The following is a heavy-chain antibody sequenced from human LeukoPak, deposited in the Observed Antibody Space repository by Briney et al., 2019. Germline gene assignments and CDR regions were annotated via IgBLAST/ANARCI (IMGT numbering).Heavy chain of an antibody. D-gene: IGHD1-26*01. CDR1: GGSISSGSYY. V-gene: IGHV4-61*02. CDR3: ARGRGSYYNYFDY. J-gene: IGHJ4*02. Sequence: SETLSLTCTVSGGSISSGSYYWSWIRQPAGKGLEWIGRIYTSGSTNYNPSLKSRVTISVDTSKNQFSLKLSSVTAVDTAVYYCARGRGSYYNYFDYWGQGTLVTVSS. CDR2: IYTSGST.